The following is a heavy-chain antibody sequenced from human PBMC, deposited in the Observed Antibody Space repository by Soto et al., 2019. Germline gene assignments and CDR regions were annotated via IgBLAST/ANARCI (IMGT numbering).Heavy chain of an antibody. Sequence: SSETLSLTCTVSGGSITSSSYYWGWIRQPPGKGLEWIGNIYYSGSTYYNPSLKSRVTISVDTSKNQFSLKLSSVTAADTAVYYCMLGSSWKDFDYWGQGTLVTVS. D-gene: IGHD2-2*01. CDR3: MLGSSWKDFDY. J-gene: IGHJ4*02. V-gene: IGHV4-39*01. CDR2: IYYSGST. CDR1: GGSITSSSYY.